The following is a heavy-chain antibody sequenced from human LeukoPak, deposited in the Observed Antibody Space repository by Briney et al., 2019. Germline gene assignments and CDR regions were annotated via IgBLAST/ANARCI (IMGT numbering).Heavy chain of an antibody. CDR2: IYSGGDT. V-gene: IGHV3-66*01. CDR1: GGSISSYY. CDR3: ARDPPAVRTNTYA. Sequence: ETLSLTCTVSGGSISSYYWSWIRQPPGKGLEWVSLIYSGGDTYYADSVKGRFTISRDHSKNTLYLQMNSLRVEDTAVYYCARDPPAVRTNTYAWGQGTLVTVSS. D-gene: IGHD1-7*01. J-gene: IGHJ5*02.